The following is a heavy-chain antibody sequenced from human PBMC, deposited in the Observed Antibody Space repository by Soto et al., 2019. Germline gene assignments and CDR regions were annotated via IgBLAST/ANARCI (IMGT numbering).Heavy chain of an antibody. CDR1: GFTFSDYY. J-gene: IGHJ6*02. CDR2: ISSSSGDI. Sequence: GGSLRLSCAPSGFTFSDYYMIWIRQAPGKGLEWVSYISSSSGDIYYADSVRGRFTISRDNARNSLSLQMNSLRIEDTAVYYCARVGQYYYYGMDFWGQGTTVTVSS. CDR3: ARVGQYYYYGMDF. V-gene: IGHV3-11*01.